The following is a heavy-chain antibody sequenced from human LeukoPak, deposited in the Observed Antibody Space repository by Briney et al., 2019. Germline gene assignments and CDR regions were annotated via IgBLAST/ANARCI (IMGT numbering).Heavy chain of an antibody. CDR3: ARDRITIMLVAPYYHYDGMDI. J-gene: IGHJ6*02. V-gene: IGHV4-34*01. D-gene: IGHD3-22*01. CDR1: GEYFSTYY. CDR2: INHSGST. Sequence: PSETLSLTCAVYGEYFSTYYYNWIRQPPGKGLEWIGEINHSGSTNYNPSLKSRLTISVDMSKKQFFLRLSSVTAADTAMYYCARDRITIMLVAPYYHYDGMDIWGQGTTVSVSS.